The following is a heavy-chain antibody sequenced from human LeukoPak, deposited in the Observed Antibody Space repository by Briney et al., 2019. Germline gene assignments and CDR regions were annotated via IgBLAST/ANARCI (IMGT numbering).Heavy chain of an antibody. CDR2: IIPIFGTA. V-gene: IGHV1-69*01. CDR3: ATQLVPGFDY. J-gene: IGHJ4*02. CDR1: GGTFSSYA. D-gene: IGHD6-13*01. Sequence: ASAKVSCKASGGTFSSYAISWVRQAPGQGLEWMGGIIPIFGTANYAQKFQGRVTITADGSTSTAYMELSSLRSEDTAVYYCATQLVPGFDYWGQGTLVTVSS.